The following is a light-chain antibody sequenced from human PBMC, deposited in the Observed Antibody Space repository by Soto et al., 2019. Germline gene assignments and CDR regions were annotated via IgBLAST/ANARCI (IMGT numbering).Light chain of an antibody. CDR1: QIINNY. CDR2: AAS. J-gene: IGKJ4*01. CDR3: QQTYSAPLT. Sequence: DIQMTQSPSSLSASAGDRVTITCRASQIINNYLNWYQLKPGKAPKLLISAASSLQSGVPPRFSGSTSGTDFTLIISSLQPEDVATYYCQQTYSAPLTFGGGTKVEIK. V-gene: IGKV1-39*01.